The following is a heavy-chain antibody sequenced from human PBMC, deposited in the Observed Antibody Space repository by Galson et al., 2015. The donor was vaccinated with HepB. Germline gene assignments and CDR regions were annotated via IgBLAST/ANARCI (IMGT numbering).Heavy chain of an antibody. CDR2: ILYDGSNK. CDR3: ARAASLQDIVVVPAVDY. J-gene: IGHJ4*02. D-gene: IGHD2-2*01. Sequence: SLRLSCAASRFTFSSYAMHWVRQAPGKGLEWVAVILYDGSNKYYADSVKGRFTISRDNSKNTLYLQLNSLRSEDTAVYYCARAASLQDIVVVPAVDYWGQGTLVTVSS. V-gene: IGHV3-30-3*01. CDR1: RFTFSSYA.